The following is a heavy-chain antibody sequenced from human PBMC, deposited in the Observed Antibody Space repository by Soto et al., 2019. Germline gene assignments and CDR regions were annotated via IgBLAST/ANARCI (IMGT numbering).Heavy chain of an antibody. CDR2: IYPGDSDT. D-gene: IGHD6-13*01. J-gene: IGHJ4*02. V-gene: IGHV5-51*01. CDR3: ARRLRIAAAGPALFDY. CDR1: GYSFTSYW. Sequence: PGESLKISCKGSGYSFTSYWIGWVRQMPGKGLEWMGIIYPGDSDTRYSPSFQGQVTISADKSISTAYLQWSSLKASDTAMYYCARRLRIAAAGPALFDYWGQGTLVTVSS.